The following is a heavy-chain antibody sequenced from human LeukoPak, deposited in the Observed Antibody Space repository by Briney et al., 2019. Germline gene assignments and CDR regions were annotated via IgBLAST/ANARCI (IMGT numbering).Heavy chain of an antibody. D-gene: IGHD4-23*01. CDR1: GFTFSSYG. J-gene: IGHJ4*02. Sequence: GGSLGLSCAASGFTFSSYGMHRVRQAPGKGLEWVAVIWYDGSNKYYADSVKGRFTISRDNSKNTLYLQMNSLRAEDTAVYYCARDGGYGGEASPDYWGQGTLVTVSS. V-gene: IGHV3-33*01. CDR2: IWYDGSNK. CDR3: ARDGGYGGEASPDY.